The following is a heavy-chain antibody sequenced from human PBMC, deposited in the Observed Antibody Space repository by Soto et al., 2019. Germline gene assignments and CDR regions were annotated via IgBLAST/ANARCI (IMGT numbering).Heavy chain of an antibody. CDR1: GGSISSSSYY. CDR3: ARPGGYCSSTSCYPRGYYYYYGMDV. Sequence: PLETLSLTCTVSGGSISSSSYYWGWIRQPPGKGLEWIGSIYYSGSTYYNPSLKSRVTISVGTSKNQFSLKLSSVTAADTAVYYCARPGGYCSSTSCYPRGYYYYYGMDVWGQGTTVTVSS. V-gene: IGHV4-39*01. J-gene: IGHJ6*02. D-gene: IGHD2-2*01. CDR2: IYYSGST.